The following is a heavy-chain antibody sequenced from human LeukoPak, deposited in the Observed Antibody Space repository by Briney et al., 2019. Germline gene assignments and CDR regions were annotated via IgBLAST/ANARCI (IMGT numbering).Heavy chain of an antibody. CDR3: AKERLGGNYGDYAVDY. D-gene: IGHD4-17*01. CDR1: GFTFTSYA. Sequence: GGSLRLSCAASGFTFTSYAVSWVRQAPGKGLEWVSSVSGSGDGTYYADSVKGRFTISRDNSKKTLDLHMDSLRAEDTAVYYCAKERLGGNYGDYAVDYWGQGTMVTVSS. J-gene: IGHJ4*02. CDR2: VSGSGDGT. V-gene: IGHV3-23*01.